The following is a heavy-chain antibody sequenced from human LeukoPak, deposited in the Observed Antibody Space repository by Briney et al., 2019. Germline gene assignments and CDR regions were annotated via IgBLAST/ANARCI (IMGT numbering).Heavy chain of an antibody. CDR2: INHSGST. D-gene: IGHD3-10*01. CDR3: ARDFSSEFDY. Sequence: SETLPLTCAVYGGSFSGYYWSWIHQPPGKGLEWIGEINHSGSTNYNPSLKSRITISVDTSKNQFSLKLSSVTAADTAVYYCARDFSSEFDYWGQGTLVTVSS. J-gene: IGHJ4*02. V-gene: IGHV4-34*01. CDR1: GGSFSGYY.